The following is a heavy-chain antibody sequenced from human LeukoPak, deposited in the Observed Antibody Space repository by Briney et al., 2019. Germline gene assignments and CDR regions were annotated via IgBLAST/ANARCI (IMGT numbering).Heavy chain of an antibody. Sequence: GASVTVSCKASGYTFTSYYMRWVRQAPGQGLEWMGIINPSGGSTNFAQKFQGGVTMTRDTSTSTVYMDLSSLRSEDTAVYYCARDGVATTDNSRYYFDYWGQGTLVTVSS. V-gene: IGHV1-46*01. CDR1: GYTFTSYY. D-gene: IGHD5-24*01. CDR2: INPSGGST. CDR3: ARDGVATTDNSRYYFDY. J-gene: IGHJ4*02.